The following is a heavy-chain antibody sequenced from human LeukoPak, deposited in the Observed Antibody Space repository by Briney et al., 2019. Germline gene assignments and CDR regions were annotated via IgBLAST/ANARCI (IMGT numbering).Heavy chain of an antibody. D-gene: IGHD3-16*01. V-gene: IGHV3-11*01. Sequence: GGSLRLSCAVSGFTFSDYYMSWTRQAPGKGLEWVSYISSSGSTIYYADSVKGRFTISRDNAKNSLYLQMNSLRAEDTAVYYCARVFGATVNDAFDIWGQGTMVTVSS. CDR2: ISSSGSTI. CDR3: ARVFGATVNDAFDI. J-gene: IGHJ3*02. CDR1: GFTFSDYY.